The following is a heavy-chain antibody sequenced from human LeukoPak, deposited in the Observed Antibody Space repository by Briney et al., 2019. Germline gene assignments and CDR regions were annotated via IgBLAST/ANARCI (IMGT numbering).Heavy chain of an antibody. CDR1: GFTFSIYY. CDR2: ISTSGAYI. Sequence: GGSLRLSCAASGFTFSIYYMTWVRQAPGKGLEWVSSISTSGAYIYYADSVKGRFTISRDNAKNSLYLQMNSLRAEDSAVYYCARYPVSYSDYYMDVWGTGTTVTVSS. CDR3: ARYPVSYSDYYMDV. D-gene: IGHD2-15*01. J-gene: IGHJ6*03. V-gene: IGHV3-21*01.